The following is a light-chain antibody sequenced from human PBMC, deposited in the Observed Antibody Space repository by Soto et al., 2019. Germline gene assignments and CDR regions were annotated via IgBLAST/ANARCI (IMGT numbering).Light chain of an antibody. Sequence: DMQLAELPSSLSASVGDRVTIICRASQSISSYLNWYQQKPGKAPKLLIYAASSLQSGVPSRFSGSGSGTNFTLTIGSLQPEDFATYYCQQYYSFPRTFGQGTKVDIK. CDR1: QSISSY. J-gene: IGKJ1*01. V-gene: IGKV1-39*01. CDR2: AAS. CDR3: QQYYSFPRT.